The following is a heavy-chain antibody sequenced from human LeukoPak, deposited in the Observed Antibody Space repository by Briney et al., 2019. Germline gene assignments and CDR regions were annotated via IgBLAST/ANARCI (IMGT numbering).Heavy chain of an antibody. D-gene: IGHD6-19*01. CDR2: INSDGINT. J-gene: IGHJ5*02. CDR3: ARDRETVAGTLGWFDP. CDR1: GFTFSSYG. V-gene: IGHV3-74*01. Sequence: GGTLRLSCAASGFTFSSYGMSWVRQAPGKGLVWVSRINSDGINTSYADSVKGRFTISRDNAKNTLNLQMNSLRAEDTAVYYCARDRETVAGTLGWFDPWGQGTLVTVSS.